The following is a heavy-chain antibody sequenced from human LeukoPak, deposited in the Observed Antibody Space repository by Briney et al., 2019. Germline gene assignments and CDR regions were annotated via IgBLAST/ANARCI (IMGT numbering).Heavy chain of an antibody. Sequence: GGSLRLSCAASGFTFSSYDMTWVRQAPGKGLEWVSAISGSGGSTYYADSVKGRFTISRDNSKNTLYLQMNSLRPEDTAVYYCARDYPEDWQVVPLLDYWGQGTLVSVSS. CDR1: GFTFSSYD. CDR3: ARDYPEDWQVVPLLDY. J-gene: IGHJ4*02. D-gene: IGHD6-6*01. V-gene: IGHV3-23*01. CDR2: ISGSGGST.